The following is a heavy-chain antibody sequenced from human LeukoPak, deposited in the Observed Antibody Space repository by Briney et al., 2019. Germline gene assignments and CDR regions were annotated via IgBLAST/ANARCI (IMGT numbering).Heavy chain of an antibody. D-gene: IGHD6-19*01. CDR2: ISGSGGST. V-gene: IGHV3-23*01. CDR1: GFTFSSYG. J-gene: IGHJ4*02. Sequence: GGSLRLSCAASGFTFSSYGMHWVRQAPGKGLEWVSAISGSGGSTYYADSVKGRFTISRDNSKNTLYLQMNSLRAEDTAVYYCVLSSGWYFEGRGNFDYWGQGTLVTVSS. CDR3: VLSSGWYFEGRGNFDY.